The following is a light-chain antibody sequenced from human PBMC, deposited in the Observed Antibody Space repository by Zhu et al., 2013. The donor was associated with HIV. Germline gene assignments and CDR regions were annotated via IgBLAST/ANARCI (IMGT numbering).Light chain of an antibody. Sequence: DIVMTQSPDSLAVSLGERATINRKSGQSVLYSSNNKNYLAWYQQKPGQPPKLLIYWASTRQSGVPDRFSGSGSGTDFTLTISSLQAEDVAVYFCQQYHSSPXTFGGGTKVEVK. CDR1: QSVLYSSNNKNY. CDR3: QQYHSSPXT. CDR2: WAS. V-gene: IGKV4-1*01. J-gene: IGKJ4*01.